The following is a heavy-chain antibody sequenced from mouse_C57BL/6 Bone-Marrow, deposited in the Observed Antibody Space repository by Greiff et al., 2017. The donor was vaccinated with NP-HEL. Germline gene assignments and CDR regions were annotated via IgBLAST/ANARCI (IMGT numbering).Heavy chain of an antibody. J-gene: IGHJ3*01. CDR3: TTHDGYYCWFAY. Sequence: QVQLQQSGAELVRPGASVTLSCKASGYTFTDYEMHWVKQTPVHGLEWIGAIDPETGGTAYNQTFKGKAILTADKSSSTHYLQLRRLSSEDSAVYDGTTHDGYYCWFAYWGQGTLVTVSA. CDR2: IDPETGGT. CDR1: GYTFTDYE. V-gene: IGHV1-15*01. D-gene: IGHD2-3*01.